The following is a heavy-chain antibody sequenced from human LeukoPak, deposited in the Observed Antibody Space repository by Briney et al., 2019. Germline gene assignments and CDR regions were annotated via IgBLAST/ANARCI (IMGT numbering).Heavy chain of an antibody. Sequence: GASVKVSCKASGYTFTGYYMHWVRQAPGQGLEWMGWINPNSGGTNYAQKVQGWVTMTRDTSISTAYMELSRLRSDDTAVYYCARADLDSGSYFIEGPWGQGTLVTVSS. J-gene: IGHJ5*02. CDR2: INPNSGGT. CDR1: GYTFTGYY. V-gene: IGHV1-2*04. D-gene: IGHD1-26*01. CDR3: ARADLDSGSYFIEGP.